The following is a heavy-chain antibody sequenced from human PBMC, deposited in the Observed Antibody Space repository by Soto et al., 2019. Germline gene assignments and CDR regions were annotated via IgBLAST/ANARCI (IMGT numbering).Heavy chain of an antibody. CDR3: YYYDSSDYGYNWFDP. CDR1: GFTFNIYA. CDR2: ISGSGGST. Sequence: GGSLRLSCAASGFTFNIYAMSWVRQAPGEGLEWVSTISGSGGSTYYADSVKGRFTISRDNSKNTLYLQMNSLRAEDTAVYYCYYYDSSDYGYNWFDPWGQGTLVTVSS. D-gene: IGHD3-22*01. V-gene: IGHV3-23*01. J-gene: IGHJ5*01.